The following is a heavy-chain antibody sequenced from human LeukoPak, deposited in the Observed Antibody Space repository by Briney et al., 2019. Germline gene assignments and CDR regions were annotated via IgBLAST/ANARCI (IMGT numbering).Heavy chain of an antibody. J-gene: IGHJ4*02. CDR3: AKDAKRGISAADTKFDY. CDR2: NSASGGST. CDR1: GFTFSSYA. V-gene: IGHV3-23*01. Sequence: GGSLRLSCAASGFTFSSYAMSWVRQAPGKGLEWVSANSASGGSTFYADSVKGRFTISRDNSKNTLYLQMNSLRAEDTAVYYCAKDAKRGISAADTKFDYWGQGTLVTVSS. D-gene: IGHD6-13*01.